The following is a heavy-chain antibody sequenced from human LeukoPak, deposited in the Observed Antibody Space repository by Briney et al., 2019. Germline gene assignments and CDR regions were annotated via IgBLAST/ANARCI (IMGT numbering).Heavy chain of an antibody. V-gene: IGHV3-7*01. J-gene: IGHJ4*02. CDR2: IKQDGSEK. CDR3: ATGPQYYYGSGSSHY. D-gene: IGHD3-10*01. Sequence: GGSLRLSCTASKFTFSSYWMSWVRQDPGKGLEGVANIKQDGSEKYYVDSVKGRFTISRDNAKKSLYLQMNSLRAEDTAVYYCATGPQYYYGSGSSHYWGQGTLVTVSS. CDR1: KFTFSSYW.